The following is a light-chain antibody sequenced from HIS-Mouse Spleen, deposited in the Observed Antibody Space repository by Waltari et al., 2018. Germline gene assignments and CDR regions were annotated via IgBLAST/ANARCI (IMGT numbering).Light chain of an antibody. CDR3: YSTDSSGNHRV. Sequence: SYELTQPPSVSVSPGQTARITCSGDALPKKYAYWYQQKSGQAPVLVIYEDSKLPSGIPERFSGSSSGTMATLTISGAQVEDEADYYCYSTDSSGNHRVVGGGTKLTVL. CDR2: EDS. CDR1: ALPKKY. J-gene: IGLJ2*01. V-gene: IGLV3-10*01.